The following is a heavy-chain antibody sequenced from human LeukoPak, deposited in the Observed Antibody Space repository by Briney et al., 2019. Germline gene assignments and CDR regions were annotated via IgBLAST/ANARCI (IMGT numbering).Heavy chain of an antibody. CDR3: AKAGSVGELLWGSWFDP. CDR1: GFTFSSYS. D-gene: IGHD2-2*01. J-gene: IGHJ5*02. CDR2: ISSSSSYI. Sequence: PGGSLRLSCAASGFTFSSYSMNWVRQAPGKGLKWVSSISSSSSYIYYADSVKGRFTISRDNAKNSLYLQMNSLRAEDTAVYYCAKAGSVGELLWGSWFDPWGQGTLVTVSS. V-gene: IGHV3-21*01.